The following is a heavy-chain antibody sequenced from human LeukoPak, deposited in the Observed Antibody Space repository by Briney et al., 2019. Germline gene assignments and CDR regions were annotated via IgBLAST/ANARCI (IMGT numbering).Heavy chain of an antibody. CDR3: ARVVYSYGLVYMDV. CDR1: GFTFSSYS. J-gene: IGHJ6*03. CDR2: ISSSSSYI. V-gene: IGHV3-21*01. D-gene: IGHD5-18*01. Sequence: GGSLRLSCAASGFTFSSYSMNWVRQAPGKGLEWVSYISSSSSYIYYADSVKGRFTISRDNAKNSLYLQMNSLRAEDTAVYYCARVVYSYGLVYMDVWGKGTTVTVSS.